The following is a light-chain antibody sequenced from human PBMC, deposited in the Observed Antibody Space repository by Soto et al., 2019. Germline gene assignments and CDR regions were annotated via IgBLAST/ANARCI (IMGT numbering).Light chain of an antibody. CDR3: CSYKSSTALV. CDR1: SSDVGGYNY. J-gene: IGLJ3*02. Sequence: QSALTQPASVSGSPGQSITISCTGTSSDVGGYNYVSWYQQLPGKAPKLMIYEVTHRPSGISNRFSGSKSGNTASLTISGLHAEDAADYCGCSYKSSTALVFGGGTKLTVL. CDR2: EVT. V-gene: IGLV2-14*01.